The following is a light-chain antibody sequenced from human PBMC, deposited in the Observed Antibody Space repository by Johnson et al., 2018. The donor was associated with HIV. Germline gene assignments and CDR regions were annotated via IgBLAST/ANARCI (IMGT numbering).Light chain of an antibody. J-gene: IGLJ1*01. CDR1: TSNIGNNY. Sequence: QSVLTQPPSVSAAPGQKVTISCSGGTSNIGNNYVSWYQQLPGTAPKLLIYENNKRPSGIPDRFSGSKSGTSATLGITGLPTGDEADYYCGTWDSSLSAGNVFGTGTKVTVL. CDR3: GTWDSSLSAGNV. CDR2: ENN. V-gene: IGLV1-51*02.